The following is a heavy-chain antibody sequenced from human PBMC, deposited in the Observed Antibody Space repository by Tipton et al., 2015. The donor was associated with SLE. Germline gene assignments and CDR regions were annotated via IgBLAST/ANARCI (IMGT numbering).Heavy chain of an antibody. CDR2: IYHSGST. V-gene: IGHV4-39*07. J-gene: IGHJ4*02. Sequence: TLSLTCTVSGGSISTSNYNWGWIRQPPGKGLEWIGEIYHSGSTNYNPSLKSRVTISVDKSKNQFSLKLSSVTAADTAVYYCVRDQVGVGDFDYWGQGALVTVSS. CDR1: GGSISTSNYN. CDR3: VRDQVGVGDFDY. D-gene: IGHD3-16*01.